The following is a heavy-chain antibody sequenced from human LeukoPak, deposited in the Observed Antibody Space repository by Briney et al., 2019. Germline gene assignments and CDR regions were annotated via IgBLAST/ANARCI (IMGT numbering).Heavy chain of an antibody. V-gene: IGHV3-33*01. Sequence: PGRSLRLSCAASGFTFSSNDMHWVRQAPGKGLEWVAVIWIDGSNKYYADSVKGRFTISRDNSRNTLYLQMNSLRADDTAMYYCATKGGNDCVTSWGQGTLVTVSS. J-gene: IGHJ5*02. D-gene: IGHD2-21*02. CDR1: GFTFSSND. CDR3: ATKGGNDCVTS. CDR2: IWIDGSNK.